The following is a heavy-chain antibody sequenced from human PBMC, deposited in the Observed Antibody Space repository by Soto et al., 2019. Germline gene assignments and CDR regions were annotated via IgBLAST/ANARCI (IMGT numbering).Heavy chain of an antibody. CDR2: ISGSGDT. D-gene: IGHD6-19*01. CDR3: AKPGGGQWLCCADFDI. CDR1: GFTFNNFA. Sequence: EVHLLESGGGLVQPGGSLRLSCAASGFTFNNFAMTWVRQAPGKGLEWVSSISGSGDTYYADSVKGRFTISRDNSKSMLFLQMNSLRAEDTATYYCAKPGGGQWLCCADFDIWGQGAMVTVSS. V-gene: IGHV3-23*01. J-gene: IGHJ3*02.